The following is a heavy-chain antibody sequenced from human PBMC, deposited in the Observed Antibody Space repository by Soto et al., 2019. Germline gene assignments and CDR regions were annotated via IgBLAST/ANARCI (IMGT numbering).Heavy chain of an antibody. J-gene: IGHJ3*02. D-gene: IGHD6-13*01. CDR3: APLAVIAADGPNWDDAFDI. CDR1: GFTFSSYW. V-gene: IGHV3-74*01. CDR2: INSDGSSA. Sequence: GGSLRLSCAASGFTFSSYWMHWVRQAPGKGLVWVSRINSDGSSASYADSVKGRFTISRDNAKNTLYLQMNSLRAEDTAVYYCAPLAVIAADGPNWDDAFDIWGQGTMVTVSS.